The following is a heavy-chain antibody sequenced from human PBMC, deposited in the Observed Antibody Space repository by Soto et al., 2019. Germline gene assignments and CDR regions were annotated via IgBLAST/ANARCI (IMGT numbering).Heavy chain of an antibody. CDR2: ISYDGSNK. V-gene: IGHV3-30-3*01. D-gene: IGHD6-13*01. J-gene: IGHJ6*02. CDR3: ARDLVQQLRMDV. Sequence: QVQLVESGGGVVQPGRSLRLSCAASGFTFSSYAMHWVRQASGKGLEWVAVISYDGSNKYYADSVKGRFTISRDNSKNTLYLQMNSLRAEDTAVYYCARDLVQQLRMDVWGQGTTVTVSS. CDR1: GFTFSSYA.